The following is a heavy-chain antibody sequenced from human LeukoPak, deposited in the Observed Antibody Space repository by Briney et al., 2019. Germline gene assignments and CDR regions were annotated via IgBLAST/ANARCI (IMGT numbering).Heavy chain of an antibody. CDR1: NDSIRSAY. CDR3: ARERGGHRTGQFDQ. CDR2: IYYSGSA. J-gene: IGHJ4*02. V-gene: IGHV4-59*01. D-gene: IGHD1-1*01. Sequence: SETLSVTCTVSNDSIRSAYWSCIRQPPGETLEWVGDIYYSGSANYNPSLKDRVSMSVDTSKNQLSLRLNSVTAADTAIYYCARERGGHRTGQFDQWGQGILVTVSS.